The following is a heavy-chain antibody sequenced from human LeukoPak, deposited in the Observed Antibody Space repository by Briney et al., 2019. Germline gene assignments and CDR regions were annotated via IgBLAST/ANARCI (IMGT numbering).Heavy chain of an antibody. J-gene: IGHJ4*02. V-gene: IGHV4-34*01. CDR1: GGSFSGYY. Sequence: KTSETLSLTCAVYGGSFSGYYWSWIRQPPGKGLEWIGEINHSGSTNYNPSLKSRVTISVDTSKNQFSLKLSSVTAADTAVYYCARVSYCSGGSCYSEWGQGTLVTVSS. CDR2: INHSGST. CDR3: ARVSYCSGGSCYSE. D-gene: IGHD2-15*01.